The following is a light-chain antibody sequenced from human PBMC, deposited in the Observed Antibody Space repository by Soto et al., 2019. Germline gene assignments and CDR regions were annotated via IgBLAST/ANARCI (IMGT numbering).Light chain of an antibody. CDR2: NVS. CDR3: SSFTSSSTLV. J-gene: IGLJ2*01. V-gene: IGLV2-14*01. Sequence: QSALTQPASVSGSPGQSTTISCTGTSSDVGGYNYVSWYQQHRGKAPKLMIHNVSNRPSRVRNRCSGSKSGYTACLTISGLQAEDEADYYCSSFTSSSTLVVGGGTKLTVL. CDR1: SSDVGGYNY.